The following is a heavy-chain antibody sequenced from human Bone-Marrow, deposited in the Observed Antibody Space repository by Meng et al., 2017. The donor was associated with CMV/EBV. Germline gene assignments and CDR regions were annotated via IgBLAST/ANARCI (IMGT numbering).Heavy chain of an antibody. Sequence: SGLTFSSYGMQWVRQAPGKGLEWVVLISYDGSNKYYADSVKGRFTISRDNSKNTLYLQTNSLGAEDTAIYYCAKDPAAYSASSPGYWGQGTLVTVSS. V-gene: IGHV3-30*18. CDR3: AKDPAAYSASSPGY. D-gene: IGHD1-26*01. CDR1: GLTFSSYG. CDR2: ISYDGSNK. J-gene: IGHJ4*02.